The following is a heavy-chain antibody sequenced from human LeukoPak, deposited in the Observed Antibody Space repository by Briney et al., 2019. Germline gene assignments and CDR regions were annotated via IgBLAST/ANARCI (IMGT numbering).Heavy chain of an antibody. Sequence: GGSLRLSCAASGFTFSTYAMHWVRQAPGKGLEWVAVISYDGSSKYYADSVKGRFTISRDNSKNTLYLQMNSLRAEDTALYYCAKPGGKYCSSTSCYPDYWGQGTLVTVSS. J-gene: IGHJ4*02. CDR1: GFTFSTYA. V-gene: IGHV3-30*04. CDR3: AKPGGKYCSSTSCYPDY. D-gene: IGHD2-2*01. CDR2: ISYDGSSK.